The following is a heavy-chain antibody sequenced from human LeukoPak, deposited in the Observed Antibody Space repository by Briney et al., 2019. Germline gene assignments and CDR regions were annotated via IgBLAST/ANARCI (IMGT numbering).Heavy chain of an antibody. V-gene: IGHV4-34*01. D-gene: IGHD2-15*01. CDR2: INHSGST. J-gene: IGHJ4*02. CDR1: GGSFSGYY. CDR3: ARSVVAAPADY. Sequence: SETLSLTCAFYGGSFSGYYWSWIRQLPGKRLEWIGEINHSGSTNYNPSLKSRVTISVDTSRNQFSLKLSSVTAADTAVYYCARSVVAAPADYWGQGTLVTVSS.